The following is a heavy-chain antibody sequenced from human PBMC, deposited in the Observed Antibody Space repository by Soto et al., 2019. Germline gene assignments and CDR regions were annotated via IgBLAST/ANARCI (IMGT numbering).Heavy chain of an antibody. Sequence: GGSLRLSCAASGFTFSSYGMHWVRQAPGKGLEWVAVIWYDGSNKYYADSVKGRFTISRDNSKNTLYLQMNSLRAEDTAVYYCASLDWNDNGMVADAFDIWGQGTMVTVSS. J-gene: IGHJ3*02. CDR2: IWYDGSNK. CDR3: ASLDWNDNGMVADAFDI. D-gene: IGHD1-1*01. V-gene: IGHV3-33*01. CDR1: GFTFSSYG.